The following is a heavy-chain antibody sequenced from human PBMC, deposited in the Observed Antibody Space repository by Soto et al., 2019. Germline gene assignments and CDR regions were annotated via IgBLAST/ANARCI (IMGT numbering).Heavy chain of an antibody. J-gene: IGHJ4*02. D-gene: IGHD7-27*01. Sequence: EVPLLESGGGLVQPGGSLRLSCAASAFTFSNYAMSWVRQAPGKGLEWVSAISGNGATTYYADSVKGRFTISRDNSRNTLYLQMNRLRAVDTAVYYCARVDFKLGGAIDYWGQGTLLTVSS. CDR1: AFTFSNYA. CDR3: ARVDFKLGGAIDY. V-gene: IGHV3-23*01. CDR2: ISGNGATT.